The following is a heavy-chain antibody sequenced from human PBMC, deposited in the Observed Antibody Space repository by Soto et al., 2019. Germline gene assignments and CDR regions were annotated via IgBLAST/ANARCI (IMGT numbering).Heavy chain of an antibody. CDR2: IYYSGTT. D-gene: IGHD3-10*01. CDR1: GGSISRSSYY. J-gene: IGHJ5*02. CDR3: ARHGSPAVRGHNWFDP. Sequence: QLQVQESGPGLVKPSETLSLTCTVSGGSISRSSYYWGWIRQPPGKGLEWIGSIYYSGTTYSNPSLKSRVTISVDTSKNQSSLKLSSVTAADTAVYYCARHGSPAVRGHNWFDPWGQRTLVAVSS. V-gene: IGHV4-39*01.